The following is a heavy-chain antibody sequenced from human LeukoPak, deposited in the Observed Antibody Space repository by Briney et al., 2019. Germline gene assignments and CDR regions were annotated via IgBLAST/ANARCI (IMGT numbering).Heavy chain of an antibody. CDR2: INPNSGGT. CDR1: GYTFTAYY. J-gene: IGHJ4*02. Sequence: GASVKVSCKASGYTFTAYYMHWVRQAPGQGLEWMGWINPNSGGTNYAQKFQGRVTMTRDTSISTAYMELSRLRSDDTAVYYCARSALSTTSLIDYWGQGTLVTVSS. D-gene: IGHD1-7*01. V-gene: IGHV1-2*02. CDR3: ARSALSTTSLIDY.